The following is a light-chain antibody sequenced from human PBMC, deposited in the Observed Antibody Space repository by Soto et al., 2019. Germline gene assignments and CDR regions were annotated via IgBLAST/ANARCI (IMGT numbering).Light chain of an antibody. CDR3: CAYAGSSTVV. CDR1: SSDVGSYNL. Sequence: QSVLTQPASVSGSPGQSITISCTGTSSDVGSYNLVSWYQQHPGKAPKLMIYDISKRPSGVSHRFSGSKSGNTAALTISGVQAEDEADYYCCAYAGSSTVVFGGGTKLTVL. J-gene: IGLJ2*01. V-gene: IGLV2-23*02. CDR2: DIS.